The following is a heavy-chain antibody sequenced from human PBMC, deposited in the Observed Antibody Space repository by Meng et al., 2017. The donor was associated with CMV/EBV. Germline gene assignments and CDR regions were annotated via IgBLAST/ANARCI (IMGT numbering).Heavy chain of an antibody. V-gene: IGHV3-43*01. CDR3: AKDMGYSSGWSLDY. CDR2: ISWDGGST. Sequence: GESLKISCAASGFTFDDYTMHWVRQAPGKGLEWASLISWDGGSTYYADSVKGRFTISRDNSKNSLYLQMNSLRTEDTALYYCAKDMGYSSGWSLDYWGQGTLVTVSS. J-gene: IGHJ4*02. D-gene: IGHD6-19*01. CDR1: GFTFDDYT.